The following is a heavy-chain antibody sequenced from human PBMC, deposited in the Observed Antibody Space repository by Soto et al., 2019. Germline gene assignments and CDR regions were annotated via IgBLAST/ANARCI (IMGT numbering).Heavy chain of an antibody. CDR2: IYPGDSDT. Sequence: GESLKISCKGSGYIFTSYWIGWVRQMPGKGLEWMGIIYPGDSDTRYSPSFQGQVTISADKSISTAYLQWSSLKASDTAMYYWARMVVVPSDAFDICGQGQMVTVSS. CDR1: GYIFTSYW. CDR3: ARMVVVPSDAFDI. V-gene: IGHV5-51*01. J-gene: IGHJ3*02. D-gene: IGHD2-2*01.